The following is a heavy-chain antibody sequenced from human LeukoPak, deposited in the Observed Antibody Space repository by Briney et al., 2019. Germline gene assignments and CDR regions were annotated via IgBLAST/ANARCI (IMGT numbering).Heavy chain of an antibody. D-gene: IGHD3-16*01. CDR3: ARFGVNYDMDV. J-gene: IGHJ6*02. CDR1: GGSIGGFY. Sequence: PSETLSLTCTVSGGSIGGFYWTWIRQPPGKGLEWIGQIYYTGSADYNPSLKSRITISVDTSKNQISLMVRSVTAADTAVYHCARFGVNYDMDVWGQGTTVTVSS. V-gene: IGHV4-59*01. CDR2: IYYTGSA.